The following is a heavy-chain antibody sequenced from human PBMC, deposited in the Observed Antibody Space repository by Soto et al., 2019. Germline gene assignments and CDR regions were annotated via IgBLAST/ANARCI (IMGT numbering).Heavy chain of an antibody. V-gene: IGHV4-31*03. J-gene: IGHJ4*02. Sequence: PSETLSLTCTVSGGSISSGGYYWSWIRQHPGKGLEWIGYIYYSGSTYYNPSLKSRVTISVDTSKNQFSLKLSSVTAADTAVYYCAREPRESYCGGDCFPFSRAYWGQGTLVTVS. CDR2: IYYSGST. D-gene: IGHD2-21*02. CDR1: GGSISSGGYY. CDR3: AREPRESYCGGDCFPFSRAY.